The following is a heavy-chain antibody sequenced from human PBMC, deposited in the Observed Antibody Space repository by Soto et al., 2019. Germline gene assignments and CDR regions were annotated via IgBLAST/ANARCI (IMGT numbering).Heavy chain of an antibody. J-gene: IGHJ4*02. CDR2: IYPGDSDT. V-gene: IGHV5-51*01. Sequence: GESLKISCKGSGYSFTSYWIGWVRQMPGKGLEWMGIIYPGDSDTRYSPSFQGQVTISLDTSNNHFTLRLTSVTVADTAIYYCARYQYDSSGHDDEHWGQGALVTVSS. D-gene: IGHD3-22*01. CDR3: ARYQYDSSGHDDEH. CDR1: GYSFTSYW.